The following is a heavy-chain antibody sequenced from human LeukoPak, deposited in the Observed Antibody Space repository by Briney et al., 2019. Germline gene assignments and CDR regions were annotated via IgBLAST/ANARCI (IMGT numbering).Heavy chain of an antibody. CDR3: AREAVWQQPGYNWFDP. V-gene: IGHV4-34*01. J-gene: IGHJ5*02. CDR1: GGSFSGYY. D-gene: IGHD6-13*01. CDR2: INHSGST. Sequence: SETLSLTCAVYGGSFSGYYWSWIRQPPGKGLEWIGEINHSGSTNYNPSLKSRVTISVDTSKNQFSLKLSSVTAADTAVYYCAREAVWQQPGYNWFDPWGQGTLVTVSS.